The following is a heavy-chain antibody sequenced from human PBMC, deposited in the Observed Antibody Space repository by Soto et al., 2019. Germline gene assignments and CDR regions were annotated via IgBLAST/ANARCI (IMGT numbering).Heavy chain of an antibody. CDR1: GFTFSSFS. D-gene: IGHD4-17*01. CDR3: ARVYGDYYYYYGLDV. V-gene: IGHV3-21*01. J-gene: IGHJ6*02. CDR2: ISRDSSYI. Sequence: EVQLVESGGGLVKPGGSMRLSCAASGFTFSSFSMSWVRQAPGKGLEWVSSISRDSSYIYYTDSLKCRVTISRDNAKNSLYLHMNSLSAEDTAVYYCARVYGDYYYYYGLDVWGQGTTVTVSS.